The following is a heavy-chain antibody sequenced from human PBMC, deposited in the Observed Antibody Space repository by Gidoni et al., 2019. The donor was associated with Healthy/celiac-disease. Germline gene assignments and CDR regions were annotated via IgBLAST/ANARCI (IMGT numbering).Heavy chain of an antibody. D-gene: IGHD3-3*01. Sequence: EVQLVESGGGLVQPGRSLRLSCEASGCTFDDYAMHWVRQAPGKGLELVSGISWNSGSICYADSVKGLFTISRDNAQNSLYLQMNSLRAEDTALYYCSKDRLDDFWSGYTILDYWGQGTLVTVSS. CDR3: SKDRLDDFWSGYTILDY. V-gene: IGHV3-9*01. J-gene: IGHJ4*02. CDR1: GCTFDDYA. CDR2: ISWNSGSI.